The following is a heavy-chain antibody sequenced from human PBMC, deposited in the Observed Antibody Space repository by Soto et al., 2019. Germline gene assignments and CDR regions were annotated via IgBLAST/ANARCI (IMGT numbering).Heavy chain of an antibody. CDR2: IIPIFGTA. J-gene: IGHJ4*02. CDR1: GGTFSSYA. CDR3: ASTHYYDSSGSSFDY. Sequence: ASVKVSCKASGGTFSSYAISWVRQAPGQGLEWMGGIIPIFGTANYAQKFQGRVTITADKSTSTAYMELSSLRSEDAAVYYCASTHYYDSSGSSFDYWGQGTLVTVSS. D-gene: IGHD3-22*01. V-gene: IGHV1-69*06.